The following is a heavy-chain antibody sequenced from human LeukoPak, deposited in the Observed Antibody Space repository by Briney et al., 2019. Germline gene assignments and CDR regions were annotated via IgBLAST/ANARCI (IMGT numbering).Heavy chain of an antibody. V-gene: IGHV3-23*01. CDR3: AKEAGVTTPPK. CDR1: GLTFSDYA. J-gene: IGHJ1*01. Sequence: GGSLRLSCAASGLTFSDYAMSWVRQAPGKGLERVSSISGSGANTYYADSVKGRFAVSRDNSKNTLYLQMNSLRAEDTAMYYCAKEAGVTTPPKWGQGALVIVSS. CDR2: ISGSGANT. D-gene: IGHD4-17*01.